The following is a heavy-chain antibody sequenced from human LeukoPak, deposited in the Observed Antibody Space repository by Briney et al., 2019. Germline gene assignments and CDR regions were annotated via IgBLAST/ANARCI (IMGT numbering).Heavy chain of an antibody. V-gene: IGHV3-23*01. J-gene: IGHJ3*02. CDR2: ISGSGTST. CDR1: GFTFSSYA. CDR3: AKDYGGNSDAFDI. Sequence: PGGSLRLSCAASGFTFSSYAMSWVRQAPGKGLEWVSSISGSGTSTYYADSVKGWFTISRDNSKNTLYLQMNSLRAEDTALYSCAKDYGGNSDAFDIWGQGTVVTVSS. D-gene: IGHD4-23*01.